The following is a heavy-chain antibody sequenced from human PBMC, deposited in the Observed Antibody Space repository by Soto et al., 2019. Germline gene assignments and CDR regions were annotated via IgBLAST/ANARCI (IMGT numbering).Heavy chain of an antibody. D-gene: IGHD6-19*01. CDR1: GYTFTSYA. Sequence: QVQLVQSGAEVKKPGASVKVSCKASGYTFTSYAMHWVRQAPGQRLEWMGWINAGNGNTKYSQKFQGRVTITRDTSASTAYMELSSLRSEDTAVYYCARGSGWYPPFDYWGQGTLVTVSS. CDR2: INAGNGNT. V-gene: IGHV1-3*01. J-gene: IGHJ4*02. CDR3: ARGSGWYPPFDY.